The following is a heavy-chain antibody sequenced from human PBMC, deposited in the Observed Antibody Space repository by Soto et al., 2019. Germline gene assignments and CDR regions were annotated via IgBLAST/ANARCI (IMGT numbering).Heavy chain of an antibody. J-gene: IGHJ4*02. V-gene: IGHV1-69*12. CDR2: IIPIFGTA. CDR3: ARVWELTSDY. Sequence: QVQLVQSGAEVKKPGSSVKVSCKASGGTFSSYAISWVRQAPGQGLEWMGGIIPIFGTASYAQKFQGRVTITADESTSPAYMELNSLTSADTAVYYCARVWELTSDYWGQGTLVTVSS. CDR1: GGTFSSYA. D-gene: IGHD1-26*01.